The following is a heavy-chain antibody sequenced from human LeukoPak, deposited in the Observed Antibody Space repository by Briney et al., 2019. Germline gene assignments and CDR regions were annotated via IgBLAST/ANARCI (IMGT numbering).Heavy chain of an antibody. Sequence: EASVKVSCKASGYTFTGYYMHWVRQAPGQGLEWMGWINPNSGGTNYAQKFQGRVTMTRDTSISTAYMELSRLRSDDTAVYYCARVFSSSWHGWGDYFDYWGQGTLVTVSS. J-gene: IGHJ4*02. V-gene: IGHV1-2*02. CDR1: GYTFTGYY. CDR3: ARVFSSSWHGWGDYFDY. CDR2: INPNSGGT. D-gene: IGHD6-13*01.